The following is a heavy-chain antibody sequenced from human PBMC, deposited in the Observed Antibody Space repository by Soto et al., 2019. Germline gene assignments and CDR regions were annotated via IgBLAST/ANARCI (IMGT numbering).Heavy chain of an antibody. J-gene: IGHJ4*02. CDR2: INTGNYNT. D-gene: IGHD4-17*01. CDR1: GYTFTSYA. V-gene: IGHV1-3*04. CDR3: AGVQATATTFSLDY. Sequence: QVQLVQSGAEVKKSGASVKVSCKASGYTFTSYAMHWVRQAPGQRLEWMGWINTGNYNTKYAQKFQGRVTITRDKSASTAYMELSSLRSEDTAVYYCAGVQATATTFSLDYWGQGTLVTVSS.